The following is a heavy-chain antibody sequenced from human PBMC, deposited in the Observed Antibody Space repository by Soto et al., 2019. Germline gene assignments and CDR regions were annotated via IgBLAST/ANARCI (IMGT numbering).Heavy chain of an antibody. CDR2: IYYSGST. J-gene: IGHJ6*02. CDR1: GGSISSYY. D-gene: IGHD6-25*01. V-gene: IGHV4-59*01. CDR3: ARGRRLHAGGGYYYYGMDV. Sequence: PSETLSLTCTVSGGSISSYYWSWIRQPPGKGLEWIGYIYYSGSTNYNPSLKSRVTISVDTSKNQFSLKLSSVTAADTAVYYCARGRRLHAGGGYYYYGMDVWGQGTTVTVSS.